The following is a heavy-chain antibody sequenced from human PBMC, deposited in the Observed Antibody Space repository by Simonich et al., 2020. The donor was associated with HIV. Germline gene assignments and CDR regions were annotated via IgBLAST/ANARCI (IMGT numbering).Heavy chain of an antibody. D-gene: IGHD1-1*01. J-gene: IGHJ3*02. CDR2: IKQDGSEK. Sequence: QSTGGGREWVANIKQDGSEKYYVGSVKGRFTIARDNAKNSLYLQMTSLTAEDTAVYYCERDWGYNALDIWGQGTMVTVSS. CDR3: ERDWGYNALDI. V-gene: IGHV3-7*01.